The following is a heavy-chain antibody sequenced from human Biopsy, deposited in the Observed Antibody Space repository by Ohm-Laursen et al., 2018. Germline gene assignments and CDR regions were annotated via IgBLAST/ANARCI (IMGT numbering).Heavy chain of an antibody. V-gene: IGHV4-34*01. Sequence: SETLSLTCAVNGDSSSGYFWNWIRQPPGKGLEWIGEINQSGSTKYNPSLKRRATLSADPSNSQFSLRLTSVTAADTAIYYCARGSGYFKLDVWGQGTTVTVSS. D-gene: IGHD5-12*01. CDR2: INQSGST. CDR3: ARGSGYFKLDV. J-gene: IGHJ6*02. CDR1: GDSSSGYF.